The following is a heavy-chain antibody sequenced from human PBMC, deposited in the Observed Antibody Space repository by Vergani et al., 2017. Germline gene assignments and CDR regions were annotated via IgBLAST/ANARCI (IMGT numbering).Heavy chain of an antibody. D-gene: IGHD1-26*01. J-gene: IGHJ4*02. CDR3: ARDSGDPAFDY. CDR2: IWYDGSNK. V-gene: IGHV3-33*01. Sequence: QVQLVESGGGVVQPGRSLRLSCAASGFTFSSYGMHWVRQAPGKGLEWVAVIWYDGSNKYYADSVKGRFTISRDNSKNTLYLQMNSLRAEDTAVDYCARDSGDPAFDYWGQGTLVTVSS. CDR1: GFTFSSYG.